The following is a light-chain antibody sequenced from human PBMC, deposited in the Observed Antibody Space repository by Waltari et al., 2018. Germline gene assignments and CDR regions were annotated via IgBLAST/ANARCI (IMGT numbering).Light chain of an antibody. CDR3: ATWDDRLTGVL. CDR1: SSNIGSNV. V-gene: IGLV1-44*01. Sequence: QSVLTQPPSASGTPGQRVTISCSGGSSNIGSNVVHWYQRLPGTAPRLLIYSNNQRPSGVPDRFSGSKSGTSASLAISGLQPDDEADYYCATWDDRLTGVLFGGGTMVTVL. CDR2: SNN. J-gene: IGLJ3*02.